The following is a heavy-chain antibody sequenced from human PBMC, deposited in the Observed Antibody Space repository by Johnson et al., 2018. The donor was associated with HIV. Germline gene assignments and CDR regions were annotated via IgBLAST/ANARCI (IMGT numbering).Heavy chain of an antibody. J-gene: IGHJ3*02. D-gene: IGHD1-7*01. CDR2: IKQDGSEK. CDR3: ARDRIPYNWNYEGDAFDI. CDR1: GFTFSSYW. V-gene: IGHV3-7*01. Sequence: VQLVESGGGLVQPGGSLRLSCAASGFTFSSYWMSWVRQAPGKGLEWVANIKQDGSEKYYVDSVKGRFTIPRDNAKNSLYLQMNSLRAEDMAVYYCARDRIPYNWNYEGDAFDIWGQGTMVTVSS.